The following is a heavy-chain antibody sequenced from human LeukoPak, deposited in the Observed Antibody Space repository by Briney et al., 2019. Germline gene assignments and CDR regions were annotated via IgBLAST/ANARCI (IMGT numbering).Heavy chain of an antibody. V-gene: IGHV1-2*02. Sequence: ASVKVSCKASGYTFTDYYMHWVRQAPGQGLEWMGWIYPNSGGTKYAQKFQGRVTMTRDTSVSTAYMELSRLRSDDTAVYYCARGGPSPIDYWGRGILVTVSS. CDR1: GYTFTDYY. D-gene: IGHD1-26*01. CDR2: IYPNSGGT. J-gene: IGHJ4*02. CDR3: ARGGPSPIDY.